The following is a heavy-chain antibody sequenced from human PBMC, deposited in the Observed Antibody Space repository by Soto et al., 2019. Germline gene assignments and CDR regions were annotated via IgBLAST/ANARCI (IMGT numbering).Heavy chain of an antibody. J-gene: IGHJ4*02. Sequence: QITLKESGPTLVKPTQTLTLTCTFSGFSLTTQGVHVGWIRQPPGKALEWLALIYWDDNEVYSPSLKERLTSTKDSSISQVVLTLATVDPVDTATYYCVYRGFGDYFFQFWGQRILVNVSA. CDR2: IYWDDNE. CDR3: VYRGFGDYFFQF. D-gene: IGHD4-17*01. V-gene: IGHV2-5*02. CDR1: GFSLTTQGVH.